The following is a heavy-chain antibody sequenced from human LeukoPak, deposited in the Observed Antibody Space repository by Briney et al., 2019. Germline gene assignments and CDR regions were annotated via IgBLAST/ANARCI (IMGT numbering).Heavy chain of an antibody. Sequence: SGGSLRLSCAASGFTFDDYAMHWVRQAPGKGLEWVSGISWNSGSIGYADSVKGRFTISRDNAKNSLYLQMNSLRAEDTALYYCAKGYYTGPQVDWGQGTLVTVSS. CDR1: GFTFDDYA. V-gene: IGHV3-9*01. CDR3: AKGYYTGPQVD. CDR2: ISWNSGSI. J-gene: IGHJ4*02. D-gene: IGHD3-3*01.